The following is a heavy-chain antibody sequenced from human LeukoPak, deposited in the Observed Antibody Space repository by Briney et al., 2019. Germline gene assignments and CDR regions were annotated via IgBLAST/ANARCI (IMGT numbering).Heavy chain of an antibody. CDR2: IWYDGSNK. Sequence: PGRSLRLSCAASGFTFSSYGMHWVRQAPGKGREWVAVIWYDGSNKYYADSVKGRFTISRDNSKNTLYLQMNSLRAEDTAVYYCARPTMMTNYYFDYWGQGTLVTVSS. D-gene: IGHD3-22*01. J-gene: IGHJ4*02. CDR3: ARPTMMTNYYFDY. CDR1: GFTFSSYG. V-gene: IGHV3-33*01.